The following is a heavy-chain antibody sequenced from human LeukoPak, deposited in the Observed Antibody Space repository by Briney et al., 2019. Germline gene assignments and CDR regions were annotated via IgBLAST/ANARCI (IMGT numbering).Heavy chain of an antibody. D-gene: IGHD1-26*01. CDR1: GGSISSGSYY. CDR3: ARVVGERFDY. V-gene: IGHV4-61*02. J-gene: IGHJ4*02. Sequence: SETLSLTCTVSGGSISSGSYYWSWIRQPAGKGLEWIGRIYTSGSTNYNPSLKSRVTISVDTSKNQFSLKLSSVTAADTAVYYCARVVGERFDYWGQGTLVTVSS. CDR2: IYTSGST.